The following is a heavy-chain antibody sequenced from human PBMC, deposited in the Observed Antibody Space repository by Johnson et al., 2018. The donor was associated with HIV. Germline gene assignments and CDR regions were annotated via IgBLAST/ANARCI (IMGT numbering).Heavy chain of an antibody. Sequence: QVQLVESGGGVVQPGKSLTLSCVASGLSFSNFGIHWVRQAPGKGPEWVAVISFDGNLKKYADSVRGRFTISRDNSKNTLYLQMNSLRTEDTAVYHCARERGGYFSQVFDIWGQGTLVAVSS. CDR2: ISFDGNLK. V-gene: IGHV3-30*03. J-gene: IGHJ3*02. CDR1: GLSFSNFG. D-gene: IGHD2-15*01. CDR3: ARERGGYFSQVFDI.